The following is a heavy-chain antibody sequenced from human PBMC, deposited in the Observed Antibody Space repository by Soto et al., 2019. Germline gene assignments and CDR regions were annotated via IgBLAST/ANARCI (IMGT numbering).Heavy chain of an antibody. Sequence: GGSLRLSCAASGFTFSSYWMHWVRQAPGKGLMWVSRIHNDGSTTRYADSVKGRFTISRDNAKNTLYLQMSSLRVEDTAVYYCARDHWNSYWGQGTLVTVSS. CDR3: ARDHWNSY. J-gene: IGHJ4*01. CDR1: GFTFSSYW. V-gene: IGHV3-74*01. CDR2: IHNDGSTT. D-gene: IGHD1-7*01.